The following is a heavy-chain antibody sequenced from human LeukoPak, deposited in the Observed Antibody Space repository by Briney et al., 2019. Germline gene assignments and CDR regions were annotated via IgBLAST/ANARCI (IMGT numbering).Heavy chain of an antibody. CDR2: INPNSGGT. CDR3: ARDLGGSNTKDAFDI. J-gene: IGHJ3*02. V-gene: IGHV1-2*02. Sequence: ASVKVSCKASGYTFTGYYIHWVRQAPGQGLEWMGWINPNSGGTRSARKFQGRVTMTRDTSISTAYMELSTLKSDDTAVYYCARDLGGSNTKDAFDIWGQGTMVTVSS. D-gene: IGHD5-24*01. CDR1: GYTFTGYY.